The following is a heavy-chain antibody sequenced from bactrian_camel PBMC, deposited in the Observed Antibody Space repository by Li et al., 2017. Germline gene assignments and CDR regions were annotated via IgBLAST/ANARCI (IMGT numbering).Heavy chain of an antibody. J-gene: IGHJ4*01. Sequence: HVQLVESGGGSVQAGGSLRLSCAASGDSVKNYCMGWLRQRPEKEREAVAGIFGGETTYYADFVKGRFTVSGDNAKNILYLQMNSLKPEDTAMYYCAADSRERGWCTLGALLLYSGQGTQVTVS. CDR2: IFGGETT. CDR3: AADSRERGWCTLGALLLY. CDR1: GDSVKNYC. V-gene: IGHV3S57*01. D-gene: IGHD6*01.